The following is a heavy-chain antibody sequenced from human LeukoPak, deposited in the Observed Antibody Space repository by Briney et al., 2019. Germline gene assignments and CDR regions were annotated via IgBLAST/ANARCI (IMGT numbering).Heavy chain of an antibody. Sequence: GGSLRLSCAASGFTFSDFYMSWIRQAPGKGLEWVSSISSSSSYIYYADSVKGRFTISRDNAKNSLYLQMNSLRAEDTAVYYCARDGVVPAAMDDWGQGTLVTVSS. CDR3: ARDGVVPAAMDD. J-gene: IGHJ4*02. CDR1: GFTFSDFY. CDR2: ISSSSSYI. D-gene: IGHD2-2*01. V-gene: IGHV3-11*06.